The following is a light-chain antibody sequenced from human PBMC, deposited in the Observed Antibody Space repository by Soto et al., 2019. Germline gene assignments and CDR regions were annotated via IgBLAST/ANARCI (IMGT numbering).Light chain of an antibody. Sequence: QAVVTQEPSFSVSPGRTGTLTCGLSSGSVSTSYYPIWYQHNPGQAPRTLIYSTNTRSSWVPDRFSGSILGNKAALTITGAQADDESDYYCVLYMGSGIWVFGGGTQLTVL. J-gene: IGLJ3*02. CDR2: STN. CDR1: SGSVSTSYY. CDR3: VLYMGSGIWV. V-gene: IGLV8-61*01.